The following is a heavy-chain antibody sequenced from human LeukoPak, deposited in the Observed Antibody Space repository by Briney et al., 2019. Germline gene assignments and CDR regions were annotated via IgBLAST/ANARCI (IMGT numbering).Heavy chain of an antibody. V-gene: IGHV1-18*01. CDR2: ISAYNGNT. Sequence: ASVKVSXKASGYTFTSYGISWMRQAPGQGLEWMGWISAYNGNTNYAQKLQGRVTMTTDTSTSTAYMELRSLRSDDTAVYYCAREYSSSGGDWFDPWGQGTLVTVSS. D-gene: IGHD6-13*01. J-gene: IGHJ5*02. CDR3: AREYSSSGGDWFDP. CDR1: GYTFTSYG.